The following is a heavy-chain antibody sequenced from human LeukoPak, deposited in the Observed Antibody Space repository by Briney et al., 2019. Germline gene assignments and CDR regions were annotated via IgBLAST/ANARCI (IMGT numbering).Heavy chain of an antibody. D-gene: IGHD3-22*01. J-gene: IGHJ5*02. V-gene: IGHV4-39*01. CDR2: IYYSGST. Sequence: SETLSLTCTVSGGSISSSYYYWGWIRQPPGKGLEWIGSIYYSGSTYYNSSLKSRVTISVDTSKNQFSLNLSSVTAADTAVYYCASVQGYYDSSGYYWNWFDPWGQGTLVTVSS. CDR1: GGSISSSYYY. CDR3: ASVQGYYDSSGYYWNWFDP.